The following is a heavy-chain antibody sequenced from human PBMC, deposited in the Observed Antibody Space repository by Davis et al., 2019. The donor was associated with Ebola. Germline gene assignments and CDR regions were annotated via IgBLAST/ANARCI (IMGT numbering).Heavy chain of an antibody. D-gene: IGHD6-19*01. CDR1: GITLSSYS. Sequence: GESLKISCAASGITLSSYSMNWVRQAPGKGLVWVSRIKSDGSSTSYADSVKGRFTISRDNAKNTLYLQMNSLRAEDTAVYYCARDRSGTSGWSPFDYWGQGTLVTVSS. V-gene: IGHV3-74*01. CDR3: ARDRSGTSGWSPFDY. CDR2: IKSDGSST. J-gene: IGHJ4*02.